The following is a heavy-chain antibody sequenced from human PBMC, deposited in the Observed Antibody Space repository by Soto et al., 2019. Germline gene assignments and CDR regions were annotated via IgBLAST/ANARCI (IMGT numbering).Heavy chain of an antibody. J-gene: IGHJ3*01. CDR3: AKDQARAAAHGID. CDR2: ISNDGSDK. V-gene: IGHV3-30*18. CDR1: GFTFNNYG. D-gene: IGHD6-13*01. Sequence: QVQLVESGGGVVQPGRSLRLSCAASGFTFNNYGMHWARQAPGKGLEWVAAISNDGSDKYYADSVKGRLPRSRDNPKNTVFLQMSSLRAEDTAVYYCAKDQARAAAHGIDWGQGTMVTVSS.